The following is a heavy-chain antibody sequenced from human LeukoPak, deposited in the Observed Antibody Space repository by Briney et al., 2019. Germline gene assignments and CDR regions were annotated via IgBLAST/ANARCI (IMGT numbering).Heavy chain of an antibody. J-gene: IGHJ5*02. CDR3: ARDPRVSFDP. CDR2: ISYDGSNK. CDR1: GFTFSSYA. Sequence: PGRSLRLSCAASGFTFSSYAMHWVRQAPGKGLEWVAVISYDGSNKYYADSVKGRFTISRDNSKNTLYLQMNSLRAEDTAVYYCARDPRVSFDPWGQGTLVTVSS. V-gene: IGHV3-30-3*01.